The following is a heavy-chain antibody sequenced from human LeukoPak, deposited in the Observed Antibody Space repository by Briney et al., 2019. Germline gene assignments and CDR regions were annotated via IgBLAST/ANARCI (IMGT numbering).Heavy chain of an antibody. J-gene: IGHJ4*02. Sequence: GGTLRLSCAASGFTFSSYGMSWVRQAPGKGLEWVSGISGSGGSTYYADSVKGRFTISRDNSKNTLYLLMNSLGVEDTAIYYCAKDGGICSSTSCYAPNWGQGTLVTVSS. V-gene: IGHV3-23*01. CDR1: GFTFSSYG. CDR2: ISGSGGST. D-gene: IGHD2-2*01. CDR3: AKDGGICSSTSCYAPN.